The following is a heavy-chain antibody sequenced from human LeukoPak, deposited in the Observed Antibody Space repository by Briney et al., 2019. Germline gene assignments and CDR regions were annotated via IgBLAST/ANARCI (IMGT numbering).Heavy chain of an antibody. J-gene: IGHJ4*02. CDR3: AGGGYCDVPSCLAPLFDW. CDR1: GCSGRYYSFSRYY. Sequence: PSETLSLTCTVSGCSGRYYSFSRYYWSWLRQPPGKGLEWVGYIYNSGTPYYTPFLKSRVTMSVDTSRNQFSLKLTSVTAADTAVYYCAGGGYCDVPSCLAPLFDWWGQGTPVTVSS. CDR2: IYNSGTP. D-gene: IGHD2-2*01. V-gene: IGHV4-61*01.